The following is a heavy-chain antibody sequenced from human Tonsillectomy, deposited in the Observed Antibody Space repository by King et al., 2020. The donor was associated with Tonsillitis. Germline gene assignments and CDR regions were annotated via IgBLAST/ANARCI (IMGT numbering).Heavy chain of an antibody. CDR3: ARFGDYDFWNGPELGGYYYHYGMDL. CDR1: GFTFSSYG. D-gene: IGHD3-3*01. Sequence: VQLVESGGGVVQPGRSLRLSCAASGFTFSSYGIHWVRQAPGKGLEWVAVISFDGNNKYYAESVKGRFTISRDNSKDTLYLQMNSLTAEDTAVYFCARFGDYDFWNGPELGGYYYHYGMDLWGQGTTVIVSS. V-gene: IGHV3-30*03. CDR2: ISFDGNNK. J-gene: IGHJ6*02.